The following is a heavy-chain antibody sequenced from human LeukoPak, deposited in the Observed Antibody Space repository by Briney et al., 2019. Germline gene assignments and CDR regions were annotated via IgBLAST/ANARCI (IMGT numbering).Heavy chain of an antibody. J-gene: IGHJ4*02. Sequence: PGGSLRLSCAACGFTSSSYGMHWVRQAPGKGLEWVSVISYDGSNKYYADSVKGRFTISRDNSKNTLYLQMNGLRAEDTAVYYCAKELTIAAAHRFDYWGQGTLVTVSS. CDR1: GFTSSSYG. CDR2: ISYDGSNK. V-gene: IGHV3-30*18. CDR3: AKELTIAAAHRFDY. D-gene: IGHD6-13*01.